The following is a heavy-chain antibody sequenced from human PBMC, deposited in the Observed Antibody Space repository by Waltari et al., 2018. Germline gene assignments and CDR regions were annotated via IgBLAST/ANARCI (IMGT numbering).Heavy chain of an antibody. CDR1: GFPFDYYT. J-gene: IGHJ3*02. Sequence: EVQLVESGGVVVQPGGSLRLSCAASGFPFDYYTMNWVRQAPGKGLEWVSLISWDGGSKYYADSVKGRFTISRDNSKNSLYLQMNSLRTEDTALYYCAKDRSPDDAFDIWGQGTMVTVSS. CDR2: ISWDGGSK. CDR3: AKDRSPDDAFDI. V-gene: IGHV3-43*01.